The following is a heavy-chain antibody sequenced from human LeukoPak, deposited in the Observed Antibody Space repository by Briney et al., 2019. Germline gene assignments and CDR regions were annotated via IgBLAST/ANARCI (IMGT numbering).Heavy chain of an antibody. CDR3: AREGPRREFGKLIVGFRGWLGP. CDR2: IYTSGST. Sequence: SETLSLTCTVSGGTISSGSYYWNWIRQPAGKGLEWIGRIYTSGSTSYNPSLKSRVTTSVDTSKNQFSLKLNSVTAADTAVYYCAREGPRREFGKLIVGFRGWLGPWGQGTLVTVSS. D-gene: IGHD3-16*02. V-gene: IGHV4-61*02. J-gene: IGHJ5*02. CDR1: GGTISSGSYY.